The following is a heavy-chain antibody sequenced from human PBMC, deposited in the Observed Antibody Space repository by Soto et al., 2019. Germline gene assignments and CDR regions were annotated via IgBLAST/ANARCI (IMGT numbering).Heavy chain of an antibody. V-gene: IGHV1-2*02. J-gene: IGHJ5*02. CDR1: GYTFTVYY. Sequence: ASVKVSCKASGYTFTVYYMHCVRQSPVQWLEWMGWINPNSGGTNYAQKFQGRVTMTRDTSISTAYMELSRLRSDDTAVYYCARAGGYSYGHRRLWFDPWGQGTLVTVSS. CDR3: ARAGGYSYGHRRLWFDP. CDR2: INPNSGGT. D-gene: IGHD5-18*01.